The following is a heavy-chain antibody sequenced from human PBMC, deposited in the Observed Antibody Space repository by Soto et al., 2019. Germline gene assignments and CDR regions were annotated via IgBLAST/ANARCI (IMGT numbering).Heavy chain of an antibody. D-gene: IGHD6-13*01. Sequence: QLQLQESGPGLVKPSGTLSLTCAVSGGSISTSSYYWGWIRQPPGKGLERIGTIYYSGRTYYNPSIKSRITISVDTSKNQFSLRLSSGTATDTAVYYCARVSSPGHYNWFDPWGQGTLVTVSS. V-gene: IGHV4-39*01. CDR2: IYYSGRT. CDR3: ARVSSPGHYNWFDP. J-gene: IGHJ5*02. CDR1: GGSISTSSYY.